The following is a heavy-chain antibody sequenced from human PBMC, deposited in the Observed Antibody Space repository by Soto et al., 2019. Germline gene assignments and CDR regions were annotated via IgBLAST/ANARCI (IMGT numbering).Heavy chain of an antibody. J-gene: IGHJ6*02. CDR3: ARQYYCGGDCYYGMDV. Sequence: VASVKVSCKASGGTFSSYAISWVRQAPGQGLEWMGGIIPIFGAANYAQKFQGRVTITADESTSTAYMELSSLRSEDTAVYYCARQYYCGGDCYYGMDVWGQGTTVTVSS. CDR1: GGTFSSYA. D-gene: IGHD2-21*01. CDR2: IIPIFGAA. V-gene: IGHV1-69*13.